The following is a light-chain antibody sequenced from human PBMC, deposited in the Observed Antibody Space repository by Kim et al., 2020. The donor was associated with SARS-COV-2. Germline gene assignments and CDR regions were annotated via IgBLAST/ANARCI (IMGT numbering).Light chain of an antibody. CDR1: HSHTGRKY. CDR3: TAWDDSLSGRV. CDR2: SNS. Sequence: QSVTISCSGSHSHTGRKYLYWFQRLPGAAPKLLISSNSRRPSGVPARFSGSTSDTSAYLAISGLRSGDEADYYCTAWDDSLSGRVFGGGTQLTVL. V-gene: IGLV1-47*02. J-gene: IGLJ3*02.